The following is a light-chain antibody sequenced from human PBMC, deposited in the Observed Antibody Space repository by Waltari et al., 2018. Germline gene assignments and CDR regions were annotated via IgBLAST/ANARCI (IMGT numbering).Light chain of an antibody. Sequence: QEAGKGPRFVREGKSDGRDSKGDGIPDRFSGSSSGAERYLTISSLQSEDEADYYCQTGGHGTWVFGGGTKLTVL. CDR2: GKSDGRD. J-gene: IGLJ3*02. V-gene: IGLV4-69*01. CDR3: QTGGHGTWV.